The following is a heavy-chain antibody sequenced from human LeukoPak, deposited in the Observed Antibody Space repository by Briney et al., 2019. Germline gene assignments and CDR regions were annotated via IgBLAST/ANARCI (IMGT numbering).Heavy chain of an antibody. V-gene: IGHV1-8*02. CDR2: MNPSSGNT. Sequence: GASVKVSCKASGYTFTGYYMHWVRQATGQGLEWMGWMNPSSGNTGYAQKFQGRVTMTRNTSISTAYMELSSLRSEDTAVYYCARVKVASRRITMVRGVMYFDYWGQGTLVTVSS. J-gene: IGHJ4*02. CDR1: GYTFTGYY. D-gene: IGHD3-10*01. CDR3: ARVKVASRRITMVRGVMYFDY.